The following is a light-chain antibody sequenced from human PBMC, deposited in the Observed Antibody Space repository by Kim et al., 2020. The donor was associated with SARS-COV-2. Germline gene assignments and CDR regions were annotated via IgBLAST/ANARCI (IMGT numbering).Light chain of an antibody. CDR2: GAS. J-gene: IGKJ1*01. Sequence: EIVMTQSLATLSVSPGERATLSCRASQSVSSNLAWYQQKPGQAPRLLINGASTRATGIPARFSGSGSGTDFTLTISSLQSEDFAVYYCQQYNNWPGTFGQGTKVDIK. CDR3: QQYNNWPGT. V-gene: IGKV3-15*01. CDR1: QSVSSN.